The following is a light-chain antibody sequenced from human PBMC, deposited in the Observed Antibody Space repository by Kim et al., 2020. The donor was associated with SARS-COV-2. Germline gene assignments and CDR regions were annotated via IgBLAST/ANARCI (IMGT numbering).Light chain of an antibody. J-gene: IGLJ3*02. V-gene: IGLV3-21*04. CDR1: NIGSKS. CDR3: QVWDSSSWV. CDR2: YDS. Sequence: SYELTKPPSVSVAPGKTARITCGGNNIGSKSVHWYQQKPGQAPVLVIYYDSDRPSGIPERFSGSNSGNTATLTISRVEAGDEADYYCQVWDSSSWVFGGG.